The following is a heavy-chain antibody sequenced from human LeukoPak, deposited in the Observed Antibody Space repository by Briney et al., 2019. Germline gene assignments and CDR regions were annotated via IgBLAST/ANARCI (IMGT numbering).Heavy chain of an antibody. V-gene: IGHV4-39*07. CDR3: ARGGGGYSYGYLGYFDY. Sequence: SETLSLTCTVSGGSISSSSYYWGWIRQPPGKGLEWIGEINHSGSTNYNPSLKSRVTISVDTSKNQFSLKLSSVTAADTAVYYCARGGGGYSYGYLGYFDYWGQGTLVTVSS. D-gene: IGHD5-18*01. J-gene: IGHJ4*02. CDR2: INHSGST. CDR1: GGSISSSSYY.